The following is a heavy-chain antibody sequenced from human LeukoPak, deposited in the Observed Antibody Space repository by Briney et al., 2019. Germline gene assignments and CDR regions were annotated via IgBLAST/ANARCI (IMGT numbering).Heavy chain of an antibody. Sequence: SETLSLTCTVAGGSISSYYWSWFRQPAGKGREWIGRIYTSGSTNYNPALKSRVTMSVDTSKNQFSLKLSSVTAADTAVYYCARVRRGTMVRGFVGYYFDYWGQGTLVTVSS. CDR2: IYTSGST. V-gene: IGHV4-4*07. CDR1: GGSISSYY. D-gene: IGHD3-10*01. CDR3: ARVRRGTMVRGFVGYYFDY. J-gene: IGHJ4*02.